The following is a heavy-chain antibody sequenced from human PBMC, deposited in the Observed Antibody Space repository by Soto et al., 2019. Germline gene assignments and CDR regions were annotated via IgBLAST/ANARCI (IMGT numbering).Heavy chain of an antibody. CDR1: GFTFSDYY. CDR3: ARDIGSAAAGLNWFDP. CDR2: ISSSSSYT. D-gene: IGHD6-13*01. V-gene: IGHV3-11*06. J-gene: IGHJ5*02. Sequence: GGSLRLSCAASGFTFSDYYMSWIRQAPGKGLEWVSYISSSSSYTNYADSVKGRFTISRDNAKNSLYLQMNSLRAEDTAVYYCARDIGSAAAGLNWFDPWGQGTPVPVYS.